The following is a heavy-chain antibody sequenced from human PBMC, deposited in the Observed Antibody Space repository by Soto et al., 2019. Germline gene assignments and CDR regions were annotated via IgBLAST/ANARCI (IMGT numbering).Heavy chain of an antibody. V-gene: IGHV4-39*01. CDR2: IYYSGST. CDR1: GGSISSSSYY. CDR3: ARQGYYDFWSGYWIDY. J-gene: IGHJ4*02. Sequence: TLSLTCTVSGGSISSSSYYWGWIRQPPGKGLEWIGSIYYSGSTYYNPSLKSRVTISVDTSKNQFSLKLSSVTAADTAVYYCARQGYYDFWSGYWIDYWGQGTLVTVSS. D-gene: IGHD3-3*01.